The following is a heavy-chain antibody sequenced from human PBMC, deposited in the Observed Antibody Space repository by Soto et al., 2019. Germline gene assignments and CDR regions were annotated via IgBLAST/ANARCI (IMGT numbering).Heavy chain of an antibody. CDR1: AFPSSSNR. Sequence: PERALRRPSVPLAFPSSSNRNHWAAPLPGKGLVWGSRINSDGSITSYADSVKGQFTISRENAKNTLYLQMSSPRAEDTAVYYCARGSSSWYVSFDYWGQGTLVTVSS. V-gene: IGHV3-74*01. J-gene: IGHJ4*02. CDR3: ARGSSSWYVSFDY. D-gene: IGHD6-13*01. CDR2: INSDGSIT.